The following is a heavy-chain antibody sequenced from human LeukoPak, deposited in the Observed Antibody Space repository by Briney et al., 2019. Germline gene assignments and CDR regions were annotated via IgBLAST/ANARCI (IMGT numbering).Heavy chain of an antibody. D-gene: IGHD2-15*01. V-gene: IGHV3-21*01. CDR1: GFTFTSYS. Sequence: GGSLRLSCAASGFTFTSYSMNWVRQAPGKGLEWVSSISDSSSYIYYADSVKGRFTISRDNAKNLLYLQMNSLRAEDTAVYYCARSSVLVLAANSDYWGQGTLVTVSS. J-gene: IGHJ4*02. CDR2: ISDSSSYI. CDR3: ARSSVLVLAANSDY.